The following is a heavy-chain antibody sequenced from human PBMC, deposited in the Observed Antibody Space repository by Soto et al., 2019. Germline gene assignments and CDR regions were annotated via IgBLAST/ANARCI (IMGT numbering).Heavy chain of an antibody. CDR2: INWDGDIK. V-gene: IGHV3-9*01. D-gene: IGHD3-3*01. CDR3: VKDAVMPSYTARFFNYFEF. Sequence: EVQLLESGGGLTQPGRSLRLSCAASGFTFEDSAMHWVRQVPGKGLQWVAGINWDGDIKAYADSVKGRFTISRDNAKNSLYLQMDSLTVEDTAFYYCVKDAVMPSYTARFFNYFEFWGQGAPVTV. CDR1: GFTFEDSA. J-gene: IGHJ4*02.